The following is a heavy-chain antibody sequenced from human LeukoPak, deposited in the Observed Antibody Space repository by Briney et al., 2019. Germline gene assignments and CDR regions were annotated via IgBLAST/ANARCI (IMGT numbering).Heavy chain of an antibody. CDR3: ARGKATSGMSAGY. V-gene: IGHV3-7*01. J-gene: IGHJ4*02. CDR1: GFTFSSYW. CDR2: INQDGGEK. Sequence: GGSLRLSCAASGFTFSSYWMSWVRKASGKGLEWVVHINQDGGEKYYVDSVKGGFTISRGNAKNSLYLQMNSLRAEDTAVYYCARGKATSGMSAGYWGQGTLVIVSS. D-gene: IGHD1-1*01.